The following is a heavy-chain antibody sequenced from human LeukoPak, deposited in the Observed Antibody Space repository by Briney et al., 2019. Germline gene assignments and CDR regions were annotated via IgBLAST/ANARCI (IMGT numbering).Heavy chain of an antibody. J-gene: IGHJ6*03. CDR1: GGTFSSYA. V-gene: IGHV1-69*05. CDR2: IIPIFGTA. CDR3: ARDPLEAAMAPYYYYYMDV. D-gene: IGHD5-18*01. Sequence: SVKVSCKASGGTFSSYAISWVRQAPGQWLEWMGGIIPIFGTANYAQKLQGRVTITTDESTSTAYMELSSMRSEDTAVYYCARDPLEAAMAPYYYYYMDVWGKGTTVTVSS.